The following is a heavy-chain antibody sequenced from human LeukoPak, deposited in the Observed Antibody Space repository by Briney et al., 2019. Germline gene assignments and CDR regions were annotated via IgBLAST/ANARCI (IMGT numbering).Heavy chain of an antibody. CDR3: ARVGPFLFDGSGFFHH. Sequence: ASVKVSCKASGYTFSSFGISWVRQAPGHGLEWMGWISAYNGNTNYAQKLQGRVTLTTDTSTSTAYMELRSLRADDTAVYFCARVGPFLFDGSGFFHHWGQGTLVTVSS. D-gene: IGHD3-22*01. CDR1: GYTFSSFG. CDR2: ISAYNGNT. V-gene: IGHV1-18*01. J-gene: IGHJ1*01.